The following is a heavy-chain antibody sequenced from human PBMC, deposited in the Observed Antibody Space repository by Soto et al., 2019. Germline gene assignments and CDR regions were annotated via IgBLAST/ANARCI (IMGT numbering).Heavy chain of an antibody. CDR1: GYTFTSYG. J-gene: IGHJ6*02. Sequence: QVQLVQSGAEVEKPGASVKVSCKASGYTFTSYGINWVRQAPGQGLEWMGWISAYNGNTKYAQKLQGRVTMTTDTSTSTAYRELRSLRSDDTAVYYCAGYCGNDCRQGMDVWGQGTTVTVSS. D-gene: IGHD1-1*01. V-gene: IGHV1-18*04. CDR2: ISAYNGNT. CDR3: AGYCGNDCRQGMDV.